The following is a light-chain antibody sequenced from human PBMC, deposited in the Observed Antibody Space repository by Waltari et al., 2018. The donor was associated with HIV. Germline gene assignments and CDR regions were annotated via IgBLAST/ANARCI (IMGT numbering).Light chain of an antibody. Sequence: QSVLTQPPSASGTPGQRVTISCSGSNSNIGSNYVYWYQQLPGTAPKLLMYMNNRRPSGVPDRSSGSKSGTSASLAISGLRSDDEADYYCAAWDASLSAWVFGGGTKLTVL. J-gene: IGLJ3*02. CDR3: AAWDASLSAWV. V-gene: IGLV1-47*01. CDR1: NSNIGSNY. CDR2: MNN.